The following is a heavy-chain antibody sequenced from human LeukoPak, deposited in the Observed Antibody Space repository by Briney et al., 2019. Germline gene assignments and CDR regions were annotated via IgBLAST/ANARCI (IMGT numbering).Heavy chain of an antibody. J-gene: IGHJ4*02. V-gene: IGHV3-66*01. D-gene: IGHD3-22*01. Sequence: GGSLRLSCAASGFTVSSNYMSWVRQAPGKGLEWVSIVYSGGSTYYADSVRGRFTISRDNSKNTLYLQMNSLRAEDTAVYYCAHYDSSGYSYYWGQGTLVTVSS. CDR3: AHYDSSGYSYY. CDR2: VYSGGST. CDR1: GFTVSSNY.